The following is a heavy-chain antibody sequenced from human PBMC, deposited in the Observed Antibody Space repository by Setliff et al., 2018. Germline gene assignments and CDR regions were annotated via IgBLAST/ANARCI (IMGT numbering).Heavy chain of an antibody. Sequence: ASVKVSCKASGYTFTSHYMHWVRQAPGLGLEWMGTINPSSGRTSYAQKFQGRVTMTRDTSTSTVYMDMSSLRSDDTAVYYCARGGDYYDSRDLDYWGQGTLVTVSS. J-gene: IGHJ4*02. CDR2: INPSSGRT. CDR3: ARGGDYYDSRDLDY. V-gene: IGHV1-46*01. D-gene: IGHD3-22*01. CDR1: GYTFTSHY.